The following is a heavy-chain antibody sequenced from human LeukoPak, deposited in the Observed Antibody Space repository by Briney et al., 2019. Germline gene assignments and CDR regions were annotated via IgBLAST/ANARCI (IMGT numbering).Heavy chain of an antibody. CDR2: IYSGGST. D-gene: IGHD6-13*01. CDR1: GFTFSSYA. CDR3: RIAAADLILDY. J-gene: IGHJ4*02. Sequence: PGGSLRLSCAASGFTFSSYAMSWVRQAPGKGLEWVSVIYSGGSTYYADSVKGRFTISRDNSKNTLYLQMNSLRAEDTAVYYCRIAAADLILDYWGQGTLATVSS. V-gene: IGHV3-66*01.